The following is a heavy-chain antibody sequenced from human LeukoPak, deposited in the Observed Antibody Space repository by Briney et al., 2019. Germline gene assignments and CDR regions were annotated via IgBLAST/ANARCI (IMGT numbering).Heavy chain of an antibody. Sequence: GGSLRLSCAASGFTFSSYGMHWVRQAPGKGLEWVAFIRYDGSNKYYADSVKSRFTISRDNSKNTLYLQMNSLRAEDTAVYYCAKVKGYSYGHDAFDIWGQGTMVTVSS. V-gene: IGHV3-30*02. D-gene: IGHD5-18*01. CDR3: AKVKGYSYGHDAFDI. CDR2: IRYDGSNK. J-gene: IGHJ3*02. CDR1: GFTFSSYG.